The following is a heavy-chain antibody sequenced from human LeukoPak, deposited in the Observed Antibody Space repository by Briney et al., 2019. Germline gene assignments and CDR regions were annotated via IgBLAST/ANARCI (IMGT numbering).Heavy chain of an antibody. D-gene: IGHD6-13*01. J-gene: IGHJ3*02. CDR2: ISAYNGNT. CDR3: AREGYSSSWYDWGAFDI. Sequence: ASVKVSCKASGYTFTSYGISWVRQAPGQGLEWMGWISAYNGNTNYAQKLQGRVTMTTDTSTSTAYMELRSLRSDDTAVYYCAREGYSSSWYDWGAFDIWGQGTMVTVSS. V-gene: IGHV1-18*01. CDR1: GYTFTSYG.